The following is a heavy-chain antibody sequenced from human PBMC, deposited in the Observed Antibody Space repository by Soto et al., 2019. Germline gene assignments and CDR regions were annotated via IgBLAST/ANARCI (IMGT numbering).Heavy chain of an antibody. Sequence: PSETLSLTCAVYGGSFSGYYWSWIRQPPGKGLEWIGEINHSGSTNYNPSLKSRVTISVDTSKNQFSLKLSSVTAADTAVYYCATLRGEEGYCSSTSCYNSDYWGQRTLVTVSS. J-gene: IGHJ4*02. CDR3: ATLRGEEGYCSSTSCYNSDY. V-gene: IGHV4-34*01. CDR1: GGSFSGYY. CDR2: INHSGST. D-gene: IGHD2-2*02.